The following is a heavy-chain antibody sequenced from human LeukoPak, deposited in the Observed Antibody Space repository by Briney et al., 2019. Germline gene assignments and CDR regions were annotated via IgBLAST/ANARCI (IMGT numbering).Heavy chain of an antibody. Sequence: GGSLRLSCAASGFTLSSYSMNWVRQAPGKGLEWVSSISSSSSYRYYADSVKGRFTISRDNAKNSLYLQMNSLRAEDTAVYYCARVGIVVVPAAGESDYWGQGTLVTVSS. CDR2: ISSSSSYR. CDR3: ARVGIVVVPAAGESDY. CDR1: GFTLSSYS. V-gene: IGHV3-21*01. D-gene: IGHD2-2*01. J-gene: IGHJ4*02.